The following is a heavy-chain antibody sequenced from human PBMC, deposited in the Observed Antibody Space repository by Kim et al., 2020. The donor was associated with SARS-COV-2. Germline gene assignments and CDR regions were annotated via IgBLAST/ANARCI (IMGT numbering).Heavy chain of an antibody. Sequence: TRSLKSRVTISVDTSKNQFSLKLSSVTAADTAVYYCARRRWLHYYGMDVWGQGTTVTVSS. V-gene: IGHV4-39*07. D-gene: IGHD5-12*01. CDR3: ARRRWLHYYGMDV. J-gene: IGHJ6*02.